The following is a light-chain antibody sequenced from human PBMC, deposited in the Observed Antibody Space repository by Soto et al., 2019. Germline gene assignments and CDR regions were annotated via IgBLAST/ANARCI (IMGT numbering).Light chain of an antibody. J-gene: IGLJ1*01. CDR1: GSYNF. CDR2: EVS. V-gene: IGLV2-23*02. Sequence: QSVLTQPASVSGSPGQSITISCTVGSYNFVSWYQQHPGKAPKVLIYEVSKRPSGVSDRFSGSKSGNTASLTISGLQAEDEADYYCCSDAGGSTYVLGTGTKVTVL. CDR3: CSDAGGSTYV.